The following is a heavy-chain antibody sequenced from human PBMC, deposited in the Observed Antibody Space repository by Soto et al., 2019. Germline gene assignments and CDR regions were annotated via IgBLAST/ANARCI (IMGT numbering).Heavy chain of an antibody. CDR3: AKDQSATTERWIQIGGVFYFDY. CDR2: VSYDGTTK. J-gene: IGHJ4*02. V-gene: IGHV3-30*18. D-gene: IGHD5-12*01. CDR1: GFTFRAYG. Sequence: QVQLVESGGGLVQPGKSLRLSCTGSGFTFRAYGMHWVRQAPGKGLEWVAMVSYDGTTKYYADSVKGRFSVTRDNFKKTVYLPVDSLTTADAGVYYCAKDQSATTERWIQIGGVFYFDYWGQVVLVTVSS.